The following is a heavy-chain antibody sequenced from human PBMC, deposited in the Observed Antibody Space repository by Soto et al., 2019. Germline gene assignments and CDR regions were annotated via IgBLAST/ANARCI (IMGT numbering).Heavy chain of an antibody. CDR1: GYKFATYW. CDR3: ARGFTGSAGRFDP. J-gene: IGHJ5*02. CDR2: IYPGDSET. Sequence: PGESLKISCKGSGYKFATYWIAWVRQMPGRGLEWMGIIYPGDSETIYSSSFRGHVTISADKSLNTAYLQWDSLTASDSAIYYCARGFTGSAGRFDPWRQGTVVTVSS. D-gene: IGHD6-25*01. V-gene: IGHV5-51*01.